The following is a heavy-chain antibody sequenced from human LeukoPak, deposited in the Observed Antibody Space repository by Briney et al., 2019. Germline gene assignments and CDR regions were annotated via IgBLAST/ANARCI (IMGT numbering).Heavy chain of an antibody. D-gene: IGHD5-18*01. CDR2: IYTSGTT. Sequence: SETLSLTCTVSGGSISSGTYYWSWIRHPAGKGLEWIGRIYTSGTTNYNPSLKSRVSISIDTSKNQFSLKLSSVTAADTAVYYCARHTQYTFGWIDSWGQGTLVTVSS. CDR1: GGSISSGTYY. V-gene: IGHV4-61*02. CDR3: ARHTQYTFGWIDS. J-gene: IGHJ4*02.